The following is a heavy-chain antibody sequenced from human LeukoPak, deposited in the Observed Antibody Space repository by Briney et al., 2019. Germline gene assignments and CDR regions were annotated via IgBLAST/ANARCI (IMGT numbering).Heavy chain of an antibody. CDR2: IYYRGNT. CDR1: GGSISNYY. V-gene: IGHV4-59*12. J-gene: IGHJ4*02. D-gene: IGHD3-22*01. Sequence: SETLSLTCSVSGGSISNYYWSWIRQPPGKGLEWIGYIYYRGNTIYNPSLKSRVTMSVDTSKNQFSLKLSSVTAADTAVYYCARETSDSSGYYSFDYWGQGTLVTVSS. CDR3: ARETSDSSGYYSFDY.